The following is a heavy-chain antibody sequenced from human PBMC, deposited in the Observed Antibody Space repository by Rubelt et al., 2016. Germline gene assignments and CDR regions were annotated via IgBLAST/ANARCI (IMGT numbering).Heavy chain of an antibody. CDR3: ARDPLPVRGVIMTPTH. D-gene: IGHD3-10*01. J-gene: IGHJ4*02. V-gene: IGHV1-18*01. CDR2: ISAYNGNT. CDR1: GYTFTSYG. Sequence: QVQLVQSGAEVKKPGASVKVSCKASGYTFTSYGISWVRQAPGQGLEWMGWISAYNGNTNYAQKVEGRGNMTTDTSTSTAYMELRSLRSDDTAVYYCARDPLPVRGVIMTPTHWGQGTLVTVSS.